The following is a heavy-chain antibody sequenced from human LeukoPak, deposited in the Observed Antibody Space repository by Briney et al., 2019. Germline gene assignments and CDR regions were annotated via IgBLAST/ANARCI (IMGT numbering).Heavy chain of an antibody. CDR1: GFTFSSYG. CDR2: IWYDGSNK. Sequence: PGGSLRLSCAASGFTFSSYGMHWVRQAPGKGLEWVAVIWYDGSNKYYADSVKGRFTISRDNAKNTLYLQMNSLRVEDTAVYYCARGNSHAFDIWGQGTMVTVSS. V-gene: IGHV3-33*03. J-gene: IGHJ3*02. D-gene: IGHD3-16*01. CDR3: ARGNSHAFDI.